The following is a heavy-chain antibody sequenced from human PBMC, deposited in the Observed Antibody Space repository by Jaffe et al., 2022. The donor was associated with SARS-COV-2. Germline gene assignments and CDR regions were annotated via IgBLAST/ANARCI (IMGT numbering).Heavy chain of an antibody. CDR3: ASAPWGHYYLDH. V-gene: IGHV4-31*03. Sequence: QVQLQESGPGLVKPSQTLSLTCTVSGGSITGVGFHWSWIRQHPGKGLEWIGFIYYSGNINSNPSLKSRVSISVDTSKNQFSLKLSSVTAADTAVYYCASAPWGHYYLDHWGQGTLVTVSS. CDR1: GGSITGVGFH. CDR2: IYYSGNI. J-gene: IGHJ4*02. D-gene: IGHD1-26*01.